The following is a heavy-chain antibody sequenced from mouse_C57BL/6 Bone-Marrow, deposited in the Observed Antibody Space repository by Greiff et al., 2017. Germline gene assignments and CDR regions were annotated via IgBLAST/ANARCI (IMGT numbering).Heavy chain of an antibody. V-gene: IGHV1-69*01. CDR1: GYTFTSYW. CDR3: ARSYYYGSSYWDY. Sequence: QVQLQQPGAELVMPGASVKLSCKASGYTFTSYWMHWVKQRPGQGLEWIGEIDPSDSYTNYNQKFKGKSTLTVDKSSSTAYMQLSSLTSEDSAVYYCARSYYYGSSYWDYWGQGTTLTVSS. J-gene: IGHJ2*01. D-gene: IGHD1-1*01. CDR2: IDPSDSYT.